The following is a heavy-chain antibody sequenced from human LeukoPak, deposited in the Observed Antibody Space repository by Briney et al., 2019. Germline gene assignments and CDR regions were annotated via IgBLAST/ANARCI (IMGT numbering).Heavy chain of an antibody. J-gene: IGHJ6*03. CDR2: ISCSGSTI. CDR1: GFTFSDYY. D-gene: IGHD2-2*01. CDR3: ATSPAYYYYYCYMDV. Sequence: GGSLRLSCTASGFTFSDYYMSWLRQAPGKGLEWGSYISCSGSTIYYADSVKGRFTISRDNAKNSLYLQMNSLRAEDTAVYYCATSPAYYYYYCYMDVWGKGTTVTVSS. V-gene: IGHV3-11*04.